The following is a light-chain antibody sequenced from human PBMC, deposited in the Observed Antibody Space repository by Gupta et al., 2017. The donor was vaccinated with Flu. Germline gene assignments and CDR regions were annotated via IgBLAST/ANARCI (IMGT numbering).Light chain of an antibody. Sequence: DIQMTQSPSSLSASVGDRVTITCQASQDISNYLNWYQQKPGKAPKLLIYDASNWETGVPSRFSGSGYGTDFTFTISSRQQEDIASYYCQQYENLPPYNFGQGTKMDIK. J-gene: IGKJ2*01. CDR2: DAS. CDR3: QQYENLPPYN. V-gene: IGKV1-33*01. CDR1: QDISNY.